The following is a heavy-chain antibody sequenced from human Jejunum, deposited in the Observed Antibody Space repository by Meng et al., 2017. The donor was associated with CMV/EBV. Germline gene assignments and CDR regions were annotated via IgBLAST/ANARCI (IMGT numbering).Heavy chain of an antibody. CDR1: GFSLSTSGVG. Sequence: TFSGFSLSTSGVGVGWSRQPPGKALEWLALIYWNDDKRYSPSLKSRLTITKDTSKNQVVLTMTNMDPVDTATYYCAHTRAALPLFDPWGQGTLVTVSS. V-gene: IGHV2-5*01. J-gene: IGHJ5*02. CDR3: AHTRAALPLFDP. CDR2: IYWNDDK. D-gene: IGHD2-15*01.